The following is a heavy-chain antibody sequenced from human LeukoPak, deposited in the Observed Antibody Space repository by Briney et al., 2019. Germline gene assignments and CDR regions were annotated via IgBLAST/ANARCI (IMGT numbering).Heavy chain of an antibody. D-gene: IGHD2-15*01. J-gene: IGHJ1*01. CDR2: IWYDGSNT. V-gene: IGHV3-33*01. Sequence: HPGGSLRLSCAASGFTFSSYGMHWVRQAPGKGLEWVAVIWYDGSNTYYADSVKGRFTISRDNSKNTMYLQMSSLRGEDTAVYYCARVGLGCSGGRCYKHWGQGTLVTVSS. CDR3: ARVGLGCSGGRCYKH. CDR1: GFTFSSYG.